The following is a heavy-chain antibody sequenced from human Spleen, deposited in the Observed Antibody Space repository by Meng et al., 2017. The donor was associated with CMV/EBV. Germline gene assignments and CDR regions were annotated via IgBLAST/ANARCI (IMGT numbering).Heavy chain of an antibody. J-gene: IGHJ6*02. Sequence: SETLSLTCTVSGGSISSSSYYWGWIRQPPGKGLEWIGSIYYSGSTYYNPSLKSRVTISVDTSKNQFSLKLSSVTPADTAVYYCAKTTRRFGLDVWGQGTTVTVSS. CDR3: AKTTRRFGLDV. V-gene: IGHV4-39*07. CDR2: IYYSGST. CDR1: GGSISSSSYY. D-gene: IGHD1-1*01.